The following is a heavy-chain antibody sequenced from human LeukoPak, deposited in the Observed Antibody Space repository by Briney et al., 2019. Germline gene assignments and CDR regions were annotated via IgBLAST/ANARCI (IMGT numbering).Heavy chain of an antibody. J-gene: IGHJ4*02. CDR1: GFYFANYA. CDR2: TVGGGSPNT. Sequence: GGSLRLSCAASGFYFANYAMSWVRQAPGKGLEWVSATVGGGSPNTYHADSVKGRFTISRDNSKNTLYLQMNSLRGEDTAVYYCAKDSLRERIVGSTTRGVNDYWGQGTLVTVSS. V-gene: IGHV3-23*01. CDR3: AKDSLRERIVGSTTRGVNDY. D-gene: IGHD1-26*01.